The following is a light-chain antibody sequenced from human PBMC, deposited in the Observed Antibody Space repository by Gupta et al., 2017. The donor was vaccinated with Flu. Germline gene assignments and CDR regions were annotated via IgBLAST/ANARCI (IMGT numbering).Light chain of an antibody. CDR1: QSVASMY. J-gene: IGKJ1*01. V-gene: IGKV3-20*01. Sequence: DSATLCCRASQSVASMYVAWHQQTPGLATILLFYGASSSATVTPDMSSSRCAATFFILTSSRLEHEDVAIYYRQQYGSLVLTFGQGTKVEI. CDR2: GAS. CDR3: QQYGSLVLT.